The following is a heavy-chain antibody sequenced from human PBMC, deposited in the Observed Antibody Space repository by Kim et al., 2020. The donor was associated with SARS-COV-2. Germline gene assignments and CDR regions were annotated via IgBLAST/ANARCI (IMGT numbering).Heavy chain of an antibody. D-gene: IGHD6-19*01. J-gene: IGHJ4*02. CDR2: ISYDGSNK. CDR1: GFTFSSYG. Sequence: GSLRLSCAASGFTFSSYGMHWVRQAPGKGLEWGAVISYDGSNKYYADSVKGGFTISRDNSKNTLYLRRNRLRAEDTAVYYCTKVLSHSSGWDYWGQGTLVTVSS. V-gene: IGHV3-30*18. CDR3: TKVLSHSSGWDY.